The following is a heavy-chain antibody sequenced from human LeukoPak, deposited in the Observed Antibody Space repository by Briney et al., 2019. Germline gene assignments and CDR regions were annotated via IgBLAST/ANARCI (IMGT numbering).Heavy chain of an antibody. J-gene: IGHJ4*02. CDR1: GFTFGDYA. V-gene: IGHV3-49*04. CDR3: TRDQTPYY. CDR2: IRSQIYGGTP. Sequence: GRSLRLSCTGSGFTFGDYAMTWVRQAPGKGLERVGFIRSQIYGGTPEYAASVKGRFTISRDDSEGVAYLQMNSLKTEDTAVYYCTRDQTPYYWGQGTLVTVSS.